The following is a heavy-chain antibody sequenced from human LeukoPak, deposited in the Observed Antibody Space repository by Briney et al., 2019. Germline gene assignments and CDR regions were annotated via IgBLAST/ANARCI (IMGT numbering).Heavy chain of an antibody. J-gene: IGHJ4*02. CDR1: GGSFSGYY. D-gene: IGHD3-22*01. CDR3: ASETGYYYDSSGYRH. Sequence: PSETLSLTCAVYGGSFSGYYWSWIRQPPGKGLEWIGEINHSGSTNYNLSLKSRVTISVDTSKNQFSLKLSSVTAADTAVYYCASETGYYYDSSGYRHWGQGTLVTVSS. V-gene: IGHV4-34*01. CDR2: INHSGST.